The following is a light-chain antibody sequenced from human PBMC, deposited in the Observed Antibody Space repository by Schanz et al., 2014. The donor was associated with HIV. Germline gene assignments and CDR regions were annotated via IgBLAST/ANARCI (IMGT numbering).Light chain of an antibody. Sequence: EIVLTQSPGTLSLSPGERATLSCRASQSVSSNLAWYQQKPGQAPRLLIYGASSRATGIPDRFSGSGSGTDFTLTISRLEPEDFAVYYCQQYNDWPPITFGQGTRLEIK. CDR2: GAS. CDR3: QQYNDWPPIT. J-gene: IGKJ5*01. V-gene: IGKV3-20*01. CDR1: QSVSSN.